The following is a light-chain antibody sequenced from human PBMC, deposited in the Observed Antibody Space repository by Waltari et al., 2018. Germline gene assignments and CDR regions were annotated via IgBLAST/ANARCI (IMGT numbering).Light chain of an antibody. CDR2: DTS. CDR3: QQRGTWPPLT. CDR1: QSVNSF. V-gene: IGKV3-11*01. J-gene: IGKJ4*01. Sequence: EIVLTQSPATLSLSPGDTATLSCRANQSVNSFLGWYQHKLGQAPRLLIYDTSNRATGVPARFSGSGSGTDFALTISSLEPEDFAMYYCQQRGTWPPLTFGGGTKVEI.